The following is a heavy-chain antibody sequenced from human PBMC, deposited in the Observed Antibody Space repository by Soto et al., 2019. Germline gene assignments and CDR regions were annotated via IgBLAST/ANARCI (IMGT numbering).Heavy chain of an antibody. Sequence: QVQLQESGPGLVKPSQTLSLTCTVSGGSISSGGYYWSWIRQHPGKGLEWIGYIYYSGSTYYNPSLTRRVTISVDTSKNQCALKLSSVTAADTAVYYCARGSIVLVPDCYGMDVWGQGTTVTVSS. D-gene: IGHD2-2*01. V-gene: IGHV4-31*03. J-gene: IGHJ6*02. CDR2: IYYSGST. CDR3: ARGSIVLVPDCYGMDV. CDR1: GGSISSGGYY.